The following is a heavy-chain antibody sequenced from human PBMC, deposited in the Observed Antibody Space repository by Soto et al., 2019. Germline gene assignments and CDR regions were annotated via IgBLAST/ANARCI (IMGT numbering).Heavy chain of an antibody. CDR1: GFTFSSYA. V-gene: IGHV3-33*01. CDR3: ARDPNPLTTVTFDFDY. J-gene: IGHJ4*02. D-gene: IGHD4-17*01. Sequence: QVQLVESGGGVVQPGRSLRFSCVASGFTFSSYAMHWVRQAPGKGLEWVAVIWYDGSNKYYADSVNGRFTISRDNSKNTLYLQMNSLRAEDTAVYYCARDPNPLTTVTFDFDYWGQGTLVTVSS. CDR2: IWYDGSNK.